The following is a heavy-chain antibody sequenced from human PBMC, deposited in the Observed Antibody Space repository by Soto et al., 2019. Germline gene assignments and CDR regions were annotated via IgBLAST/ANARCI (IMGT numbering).Heavy chain of an antibody. CDR2: IYHSGST. CDR3: AAAQLYGSGSYYPAFDY. J-gene: IGHJ4*02. CDR1: GGSISSGGYS. V-gene: IGHV4-30-2*01. Sequence: SETLSLTCAVSGGSISSGGYSWSWIRQPPGKGLEWIGYIYHSGSTYYNPSLKSRVTISVDRSKNQFSLKLSSVTAADTAVYYCAAAQLYGSGSYYPAFDYWGQGTLVTVS. D-gene: IGHD3-10*01.